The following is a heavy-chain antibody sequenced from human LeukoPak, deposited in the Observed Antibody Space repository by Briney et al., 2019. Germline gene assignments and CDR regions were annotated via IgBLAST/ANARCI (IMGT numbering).Heavy chain of an antibody. V-gene: IGHV3-23*01. CDR2: IRDSGSST. D-gene: IGHD1-26*01. CDR1: GFTFSSYA. Sequence: PGGALRLSCAASGFTFSSYAMSWVRQAPGKGLEWVSAIRDSGSSTHYADSVKGRFTTSRDNAKNSLYLQMNSLRDEDTAVYYCASSGSYRFDYWGQGTLVTVSS. CDR3: ASSGSYRFDY. J-gene: IGHJ4*02.